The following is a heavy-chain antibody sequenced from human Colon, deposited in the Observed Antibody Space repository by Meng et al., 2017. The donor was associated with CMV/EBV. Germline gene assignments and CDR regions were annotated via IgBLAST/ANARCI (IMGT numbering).Heavy chain of an antibody. D-gene: IGHD6-13*01. CDR3: AKAPGYSSSPGYYYGMDV. CDR1: GFSFDEYA. J-gene: IGHJ6*02. V-gene: IGHV3-9*01. CDR2: TSWNSGRI. Sequence: SLKISCATSGFSFDEYAMHWVRQAPGKGLEWVSGTSWNSGRIGYADSVKGRFTISRDNAKNSLYLQMNSLRAEDTALYYCAKAPGYSSSPGYYYGMDVWGQGTTVTVSS.